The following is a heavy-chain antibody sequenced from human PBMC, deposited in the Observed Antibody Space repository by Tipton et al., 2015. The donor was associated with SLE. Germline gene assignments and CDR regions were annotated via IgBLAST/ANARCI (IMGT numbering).Heavy chain of an antibody. J-gene: IGHJ3*02. CDR2: IYTSGST. Sequence: TLSLTCTVSGGSISSSSYYWGWIRQPPGKGLEWIGHIYTSGSTNYNPSLKSRVTISVDTSKNQFSLKLSSVTAADTAVYYCARGDSSSWYTVDIWGQGTMVTVSS. CDR1: GGSISSSSYY. CDR3: ARGDSSSWYTVDI. V-gene: IGHV4-61*05. D-gene: IGHD6-13*01.